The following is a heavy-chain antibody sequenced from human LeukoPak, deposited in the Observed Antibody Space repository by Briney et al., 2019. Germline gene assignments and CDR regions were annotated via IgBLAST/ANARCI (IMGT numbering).Heavy chain of an antibody. V-gene: IGHV1-18*01. J-gene: IGHJ5*02. CDR1: GYTFTSYG. CDR2: ISAYNGNT. CDR3: ARVPSSSWWYPWFDP. Sequence: GASVKVSCKASGYTFTSYGISWVRQAPGQGLEWMGWISAYNGNTNYAQKLQGRVAMTTDTSTSTAYMELRSLRSDDTAVYYCARVPSSSWWYPWFDPWGQGTLVTVSS. D-gene: IGHD6-13*01.